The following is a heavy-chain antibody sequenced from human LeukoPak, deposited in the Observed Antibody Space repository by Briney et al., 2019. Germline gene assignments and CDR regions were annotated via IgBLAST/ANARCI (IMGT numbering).Heavy chain of an antibody. CDR1: RFTFSAYW. V-gene: IGHV3-7*01. Sequence: GGSLRLSCAASRFTFSAYWMTWVRQAPGKGLEWVANIKQDGSEKYYVDSVKGRFTISRDNAKSSLYLQMNSLRAGDTAVYYCARDTRPVEMATVDYWGQGTLVTVSS. D-gene: IGHD5-24*01. CDR3: ARDTRPVEMATVDY. J-gene: IGHJ4*02. CDR2: IKQDGSEK.